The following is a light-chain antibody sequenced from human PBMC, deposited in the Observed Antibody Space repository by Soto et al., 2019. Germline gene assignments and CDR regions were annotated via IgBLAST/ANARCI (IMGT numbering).Light chain of an antibody. CDR1: QSVSGN. CDR2: GAS. J-gene: IGKJ1*01. Sequence: ELVMTQSPATLSVSPGGRATLSCRASQSVSGNLAWYQQKRGQAPRLLIYGASARASDIPARFSGGGSGTNFTLTISSLQSEDFAVYYCKQYNDWPRTVGQGTKVEIK. V-gene: IGKV3-15*01. CDR3: KQYNDWPRT.